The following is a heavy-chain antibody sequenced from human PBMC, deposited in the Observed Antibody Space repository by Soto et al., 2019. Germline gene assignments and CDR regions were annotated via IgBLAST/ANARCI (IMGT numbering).Heavy chain of an antibody. J-gene: IGHJ4*02. Sequence: EVQLLESGGGLVQPGGSLRLSCAASGFTVSSNYMSWVRQAPGKGLEWVSVIYSGGSTYYADSVKGRLTISRDNSKNTLYLQINSLRAEDTAVYYCARSPYSYGPIDYWGQGTLVTVSS. CDR1: GFTVSSNY. V-gene: IGHV3-66*01. D-gene: IGHD5-18*01. CDR3: ARSPYSYGPIDY. CDR2: IYSGGST.